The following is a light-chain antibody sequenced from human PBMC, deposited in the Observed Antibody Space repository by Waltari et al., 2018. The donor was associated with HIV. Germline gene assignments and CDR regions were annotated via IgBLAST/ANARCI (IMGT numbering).Light chain of an antibody. J-gene: IGKJ5*01. CDR3: QQRSNWPPIT. V-gene: IGKV3-11*01. CDR1: QSVSSY. Sequence: LTQSPATLSLSPGERATLSCRASQSVSSYLAWYQQKPGQAPRLLIYDASNRATGIPARFSGSGSGTDFTLTISSLEPEDFAVYYCQQRSNWPPITFGQGTRLEIK. CDR2: DAS.